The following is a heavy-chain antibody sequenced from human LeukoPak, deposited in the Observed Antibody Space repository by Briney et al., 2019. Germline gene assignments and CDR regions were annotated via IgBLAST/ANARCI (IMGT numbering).Heavy chain of an antibody. CDR3: ARDEVPAAMAFDI. D-gene: IGHD2-2*01. V-gene: IGHV4-39*07. Sequence: PSETLSLTCTVSGGSISSSSYYWGWIRQPPGKGLEWIGSIYHSGSTYYNPSLKSRVTISVDTSKNQFSLKLSSVTAADTAVYYCARDEVPAAMAFDIWGQGTMVTVSS. J-gene: IGHJ3*02. CDR1: GGSISSSSYY. CDR2: IYHSGST.